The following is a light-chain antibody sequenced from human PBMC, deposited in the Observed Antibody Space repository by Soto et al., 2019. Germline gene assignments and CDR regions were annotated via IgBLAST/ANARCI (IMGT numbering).Light chain of an antibody. CDR3: QAWDSSLAV. CDR1: KLGDKY. CDR2: QDS. V-gene: IGLV3-1*01. Sequence: SYELTQPPSVSVSPGQTASITCSGDKLGDKYACWYQQKPGQSPVLVIYQDSKRPSGIPERFSGSISGNTATLTISGTQAMDEADYYCQAWDSSLAVFGGGTQLTVL. J-gene: IGLJ7*01.